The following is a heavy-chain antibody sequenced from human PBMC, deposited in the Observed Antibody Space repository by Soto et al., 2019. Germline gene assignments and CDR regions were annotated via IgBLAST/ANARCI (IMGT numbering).Heavy chain of an antibody. J-gene: IGHJ5*02. Sequence: EVQLVESGGGLVQPGGSLRLSCAASGFTFSNYWITWVRQAPGTGLEWVANIKQDGSEEYYVDSVKGRFTISRDNAKNLLYLEMNGLRAEDTSLYYCAGSGTSRNGGFDPWGQGTLVTVSS. D-gene: IGHD3-3*02. V-gene: IGHV3-7*01. CDR3: AGSGTSRNGGFDP. CDR1: GFTFSNYW. CDR2: IKQDGSEE.